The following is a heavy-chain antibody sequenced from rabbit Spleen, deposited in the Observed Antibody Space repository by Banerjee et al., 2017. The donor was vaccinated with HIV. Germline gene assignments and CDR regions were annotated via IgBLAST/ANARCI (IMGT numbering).Heavy chain of an antibody. V-gene: IGHV1S45*01. D-gene: IGHD6-1*01. CDR1: GFSFSTSYY. J-gene: IGHJ4*01. Sequence: QEQLVESGGGLVQPEGSLTLTCTASGFSFSTSYYMCWVRQAPGEGLEWIGCIYGGVSGSTYYASWAKGRFTISKSSSTTVTLQMTSLTAADTATYFCASAYSDVYFNLWGQGTLVTVS. CDR2: IYGGVSGST. CDR3: ASAYSDVYFNL.